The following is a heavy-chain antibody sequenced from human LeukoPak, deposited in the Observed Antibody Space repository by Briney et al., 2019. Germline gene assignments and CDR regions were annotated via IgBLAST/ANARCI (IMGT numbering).Heavy chain of an antibody. J-gene: IGHJ6*04. Sequence: GGSLRLSCAASGFTFSSYSMNWVRQAPGKGLEWASSISSSSSYIYYADSVKGRFTISRDNAENSLYLQMNSLRAEDTAVYYCARDGYCSSTSCSHYYYYGMDVWGKGTTVTVSS. CDR2: ISSSSSYI. D-gene: IGHD2-2*01. V-gene: IGHV3-21*01. CDR3: ARDGYCSSTSCSHYYYYGMDV. CDR1: GFTFSSYS.